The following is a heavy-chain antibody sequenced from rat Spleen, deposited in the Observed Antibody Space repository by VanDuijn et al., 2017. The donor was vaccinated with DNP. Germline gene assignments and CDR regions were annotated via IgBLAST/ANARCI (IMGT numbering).Heavy chain of an antibody. CDR3: ARWVWYFDY. CDR1: GYSISSNY. CDR2: ISYSGGT. Sequence: EVQLQESGPGLVKPSQSLSLTCSVTGYSISSNYWGWIRKFPGSKMEWMGYISYSGGTRYNPSLKSRISITRDTSENQFFLHLNSVTTEDTATYYCARWVWYFDYWGQGVMVTVSS. J-gene: IGHJ2*01. V-gene: IGHV3-1*01. D-gene: IGHD4-4*01.